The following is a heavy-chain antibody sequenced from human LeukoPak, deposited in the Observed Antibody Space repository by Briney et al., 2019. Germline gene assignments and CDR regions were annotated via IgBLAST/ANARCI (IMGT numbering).Heavy chain of an antibody. CDR2: FDPEDGET. J-gene: IGHJ6*02. CDR1: GYTFTSYG. CDR3: ANYGMDV. Sequence: ASVKVSCKASGYTFTSYGISWVRQAPGKGLEWMGGFDPEDGETIYAQKFQGRVTMTEDTSTDTAYMELSSLRSEDTAVYYCANYGMDVWGQGTTVTVSS. V-gene: IGHV1-24*01.